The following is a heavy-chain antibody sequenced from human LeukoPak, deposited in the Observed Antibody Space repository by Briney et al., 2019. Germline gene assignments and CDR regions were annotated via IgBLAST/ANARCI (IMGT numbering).Heavy chain of an antibody. CDR2: IKQDGNEK. CDR3: VRDTLGEGEDANYAVYYFDY. D-gene: IGHD4/OR15-4a*01. CDR1: GFTFRTYW. Sequence: GGSLRLSCAASGFTFRTYWMSWVRQAPGKGLEWVANIKQDGNEKYYVDSVKGRFTISRDNSKNSLDLQMNSLRAEDTAVYYCVRDTLGEGEDANYAVYYFDYWGQGTPVTVSS. V-gene: IGHV3-7*01. J-gene: IGHJ4*02.